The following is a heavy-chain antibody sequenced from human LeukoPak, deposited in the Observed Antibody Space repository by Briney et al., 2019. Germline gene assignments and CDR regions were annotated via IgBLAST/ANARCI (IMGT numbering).Heavy chain of an antibody. J-gene: IGHJ3*02. CDR3: ARQGRIVVVTTTHDAFDI. D-gene: IGHD2-21*02. V-gene: IGHV5-51*01. CDR2: IYPGDSDA. CDR1: GYSFTTYW. Sequence: PGESLKISCTGFGYSFTTYWIGWVRQMAGKGLEWMGIIYPGDSDARYSPSLQGQVTISVDKSISTAYLQWSSLKASDTAMYYCARQGRIVVVTTTHDAFDIWGQGTMVTVSS.